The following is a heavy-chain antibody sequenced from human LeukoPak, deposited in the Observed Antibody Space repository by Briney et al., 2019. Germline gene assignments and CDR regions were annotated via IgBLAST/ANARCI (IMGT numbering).Heavy chain of an antibody. J-gene: IGHJ4*02. CDR1: GFNFSSYA. CDR3: AKGSFSPGT. D-gene: IGHD3/OR15-3a*01. CDR2: ISYDGSNK. V-gene: IGHV3-30*18. Sequence: PGGSLRLSCVASGFNFSSYAIHWVRQAPGKGLEWVAVISYDGSNKYYADSVKGRFTISRDNSKNTLYLQMNSLRAEDTAVYYCAKGSFSPGTWGQGTLVTVSS.